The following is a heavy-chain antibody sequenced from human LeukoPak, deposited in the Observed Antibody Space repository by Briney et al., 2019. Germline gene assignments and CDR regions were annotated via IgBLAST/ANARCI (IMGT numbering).Heavy chain of an antibody. CDR2: ISGSGGSS. V-gene: IGHV3-23*01. J-gene: IGHJ4*02. CDR3: AKAQVRSYGRLDY. CDR1: GFTYSSYA. D-gene: IGHD4-17*01. Sequence: PGGSLRLSCAASGFTYSSYAMRWVRQAPGKGLEWVSVISGSGGSSYYADSVKGRFTISRDNSKNTLYLQMNSLRAEDTAVYNCAKAQVRSYGRLDYWGQGTLVTVSS.